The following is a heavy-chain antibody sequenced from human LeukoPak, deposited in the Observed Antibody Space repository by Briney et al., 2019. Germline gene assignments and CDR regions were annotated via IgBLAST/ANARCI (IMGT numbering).Heavy chain of an antibody. CDR1: GLTFSVYA. D-gene: IGHD2-15*01. V-gene: IGHV3-23*01. CDR2: ISGSGANT. Sequence: GGSLRLSCAASGLTFSVYAMSWVRQAPGKGLEWVSTISGSGANTYYADSVKGRFTISGDTSKTTLFLQMNSLRAEDTAIYYCAKGDPRYCSGGSCSYWGQGTLVTVSS. J-gene: IGHJ4*02. CDR3: AKGDPRYCSGGSCSY.